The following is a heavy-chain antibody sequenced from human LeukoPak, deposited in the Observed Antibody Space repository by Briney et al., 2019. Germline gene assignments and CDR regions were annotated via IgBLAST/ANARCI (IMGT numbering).Heavy chain of an antibody. D-gene: IGHD1-20*01. CDR1: GYTFTDYY. CDR3: ASPRYNWNYPDV. CDR2: ISPNTGDT. J-gene: IGHJ6*03. V-gene: IGHV1-2*02. Sequence: EASVKVSCKAAGYTFTDYYLHRVRQAPGQGLEWMGWISPNTGDTNYAQKFQGKVTMTRDTSISTAYMELSSLRTDDTAVYYCASPRYNWNYPDVWGKGTTVTVSS.